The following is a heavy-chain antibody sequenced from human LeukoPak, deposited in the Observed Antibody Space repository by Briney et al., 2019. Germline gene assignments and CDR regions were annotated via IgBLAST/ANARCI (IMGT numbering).Heavy chain of an antibody. D-gene: IGHD3-16*01. CDR2: IYYSGST. CDR3: ARAVISFGAAVAKGFDC. J-gene: IGHJ4*02. CDR1: GGSFSTYY. V-gene: IGHV4-59*01. Sequence: SETLSLTCTVSGGSFSTYYRSWIRQPPGKGLEWIGYIYYSGSTDYNPSLKSRVTMSLDTSKNQFSLKLNSVTAADTAVYYCARAVISFGAAVAKGFDCWGQGTLVTVPS.